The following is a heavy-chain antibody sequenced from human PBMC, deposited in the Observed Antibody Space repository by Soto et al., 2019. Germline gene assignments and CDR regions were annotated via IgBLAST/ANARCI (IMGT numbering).Heavy chain of an antibody. CDR2: IIPILGIA. Sequence: GASVKVSCKASGGTFSSYTISWVRQAPGQGLEWMGRIIPILGIANYAQKFQGRVTITADKSTSTAYMELSSLRSEDTAVYYCGRESAVAGVGPAFDIWGQGTMVTVSS. CDR1: GGTFSSYT. J-gene: IGHJ3*02. V-gene: IGHV1-69*04. D-gene: IGHD6-19*01. CDR3: GRESAVAGVGPAFDI.